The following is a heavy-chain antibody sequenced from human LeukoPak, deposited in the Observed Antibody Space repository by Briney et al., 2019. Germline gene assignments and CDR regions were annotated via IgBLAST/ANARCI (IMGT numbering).Heavy chain of an antibody. J-gene: IGHJ3*02. Sequence: GGSLRLSCAASGFTFSSYWMSWVRQAPGKGLEWVANIKQDGSEKYYVDSVKGRFTISRDNAKNSLYLQMNSLRAEDTAVYYCARGQTLVLRFLEWYTQGAFDIWGQGTMVTVSS. CDR3: ARGQTLVLRFLEWYTQGAFDI. CDR1: GFTFSSYW. V-gene: IGHV3-7*01. D-gene: IGHD3-3*01. CDR2: IKQDGSEK.